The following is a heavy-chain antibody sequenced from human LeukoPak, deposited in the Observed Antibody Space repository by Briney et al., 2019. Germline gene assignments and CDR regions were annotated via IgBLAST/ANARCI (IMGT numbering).Heavy chain of an antibody. D-gene: IGHD5-12*01. Sequence: ASVKVSCKASGYTLTGYYMHWVRQAPGQGLEWMGWINPNSGGTNYAQKFQGRVTMTRDTSISTAYMELSRLRSDDTAVYYCAREYIGATLYYFDYWGQGTLVTVSS. CDR3: AREYIGATLYYFDY. J-gene: IGHJ4*02. CDR1: GYTLTGYY. CDR2: INPNSGGT. V-gene: IGHV1-2*02.